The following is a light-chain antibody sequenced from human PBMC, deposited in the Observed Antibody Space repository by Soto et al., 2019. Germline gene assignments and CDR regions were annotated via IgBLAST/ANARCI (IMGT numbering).Light chain of an antibody. CDR1: QAISTY. Sequence: VILMTQSPSFVSASTGDRVTISCRVSQAISTYLVWYRQKPGKAPELLIYAASTLQNGVPSRFSGSGSGTEFTLTISGLQSGDSATYFCQQYYSFPWTFGQGTKVDIK. V-gene: IGKV1D-8*01. CDR3: QQYYSFPWT. J-gene: IGKJ1*01. CDR2: AAS.